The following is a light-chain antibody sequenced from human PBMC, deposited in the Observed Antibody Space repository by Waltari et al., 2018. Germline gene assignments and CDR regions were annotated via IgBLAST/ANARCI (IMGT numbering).Light chain of an antibody. J-gene: IGKJ2*01. CDR2: WAS. CDR1: QSVLYSSDNKNY. Sequence: DIVMTQSPDSLAVALGERATINCKSSQSVLYSSDNKNYLAWYQQKPGQPPKLLIHWASTRESGVPDRVSGSGSGTDFTLTISSLQAEDVAVYYCQQYYSTLAFGQGTKLEIK. V-gene: IGKV4-1*01. CDR3: QQYYSTLA.